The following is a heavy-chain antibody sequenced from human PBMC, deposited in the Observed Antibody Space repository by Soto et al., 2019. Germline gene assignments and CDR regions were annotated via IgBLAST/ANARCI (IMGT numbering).Heavy chain of an antibody. V-gene: IGHV3-30*05. Sequence: GFTFSSFLINWVSEAPGKGVERVAVISYDGSNKYYADSVKGRFTISRDNSKNTLYLQMYSLRGEGRAVCYFANVRGYGGGGFCYSCGSLVNWCQRALVTVCS. J-gene: IGHJ4*02. CDR3: ANVRGYGGGGFCYSCGSLVN. CDR2: ISYDGSNK. D-gene: IGHD2-15*01. CDR1: GFTFSSFL.